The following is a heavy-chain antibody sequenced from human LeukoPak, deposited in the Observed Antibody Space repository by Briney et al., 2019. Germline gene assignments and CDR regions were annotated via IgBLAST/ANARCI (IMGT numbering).Heavy chain of an antibody. CDR1: GGSFSGYY. J-gene: IGHJ4*02. D-gene: IGHD4-17*01. V-gene: IGHV4-34*01. CDR2: INHSGST. CDR3: VRRVTTLDY. Sequence: SETLSLTCAVYGGSFSGYYWSWIRQPPGKGLAWIGEINHSGSTNYNPSLTSRVTISVNTSKNQFSLKLSSVTAADTAVYYCVRRVTTLDYCGQGTLVTVSS.